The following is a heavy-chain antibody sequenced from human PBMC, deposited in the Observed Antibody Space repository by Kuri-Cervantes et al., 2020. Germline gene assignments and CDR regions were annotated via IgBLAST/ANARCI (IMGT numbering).Heavy chain of an antibody. Sequence: GESLKISCAASGFTFSSYAMSWVRQAPGKGLEWVAVIWYDGSNKYYADSVKGRFTISRDNSKNTLYLQMNSLRAEDTAVYYCARSTSGYDDDAFDIWGQGTMVTVSS. CDR3: ARSTSGYDDDAFDI. CDR1: GFTFSSYA. CDR2: IWYDGSNK. J-gene: IGHJ3*02. D-gene: IGHD5-12*01. V-gene: IGHV3-33*08.